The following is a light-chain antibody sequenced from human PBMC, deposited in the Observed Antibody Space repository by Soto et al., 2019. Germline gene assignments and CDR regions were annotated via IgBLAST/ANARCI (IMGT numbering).Light chain of an antibody. CDR2: GAS. V-gene: IGKV3-20*01. Sequence: EIVLTQSPGTRALSPGERATLSCRASQCVSSSYLAWDQHKPGKAPRLLIYGASSRATGIPDRFSGSRSGTDLNLTISRLEPEDFAVYYCQQYGSSPYPFGGGPKVEIK. CDR3: QQYGSSPYP. CDR1: QCVSSSY. J-gene: IGKJ4*02.